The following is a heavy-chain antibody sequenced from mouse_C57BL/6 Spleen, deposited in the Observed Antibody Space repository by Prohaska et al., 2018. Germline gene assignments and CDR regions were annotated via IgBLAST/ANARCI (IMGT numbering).Heavy chain of an antibody. CDR1: GFSLSTSGMG. J-gene: IGHJ1*03. CDR2: IYWDDDK. CDR3: ARRDYSRGNFDV. Sequence: QVTLKESGPGILQSSQTLSLTCSFSGFSLSTSGMGVSWIRQPSGKGLEWLAHIYWDDDKRYNPSLKSRLTISKDTSRNQVFLKITSVDTADTATYYCARRDYSRGNFDVWGTGTTVTVSS. D-gene: IGHD2-5*01. V-gene: IGHV8-12*01.